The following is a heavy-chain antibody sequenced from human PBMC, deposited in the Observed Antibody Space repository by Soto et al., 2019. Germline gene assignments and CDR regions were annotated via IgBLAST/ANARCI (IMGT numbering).Heavy chain of an antibody. CDR3: ARDRLIAVTGLLHY. V-gene: IGHV1-18*01. J-gene: IGHJ4*02. Sequence: QVQLVQSGAEVKKPGASVKVSCKTSGYPFTSYGINWVRQAPGQGPEWMGWISAYNGKTSYTQKFQGRVTITTGTSTSTAYLELRSRRADDPAVYYCARDRLIAVTGLLHYWGQGTLVTVSS. CDR2: ISAYNGKT. CDR1: GYPFTSYG. D-gene: IGHD6-19*01.